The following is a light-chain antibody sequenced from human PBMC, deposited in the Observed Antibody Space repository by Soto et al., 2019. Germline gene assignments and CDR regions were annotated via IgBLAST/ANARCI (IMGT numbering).Light chain of an antibody. Sequence: DIQMTQYPSTLSATAGDRVTIACRASQSISSWLAWYQQKPGKVPNLLIYDASNLESGVPLRFSGSGSGTEFTLTISSLQPDDFATYYCQQYQSSWTFGQGTKVDIK. CDR3: QQYQSSWT. CDR1: QSISSW. J-gene: IGKJ1*01. V-gene: IGKV1-5*01. CDR2: DAS.